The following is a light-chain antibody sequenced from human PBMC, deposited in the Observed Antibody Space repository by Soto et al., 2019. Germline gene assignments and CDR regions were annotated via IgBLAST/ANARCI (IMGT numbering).Light chain of an antibody. Sequence: EIVMTQSPATLSVSPGERATLSCRASLSGSSNLAWYQQKPGQAPRLLIYGASTRATGIPARFSGSGSGTEFTLTISSLQSEDFAVYYCQQYNNWPPYTFGQGTKLEIK. V-gene: IGKV3-15*01. CDR3: QQYNNWPPYT. CDR2: GAS. J-gene: IGKJ2*01. CDR1: LSGSSN.